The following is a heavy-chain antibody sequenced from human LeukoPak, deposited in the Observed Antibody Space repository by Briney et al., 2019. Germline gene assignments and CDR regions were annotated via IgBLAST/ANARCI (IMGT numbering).Heavy chain of an antibody. CDR2: IKQDGSEK. Sequence: PGGSLRLSCAASGFTFSSYWMSWVRQAPGKGLEWVANIKQDGSEKYYVDSVKGRFTISRDNAKNSLYLQMNSLRAEDTAVYYCASAYSPPWIAASYAFDIWGQGTMVTVSS. CDR3: ASAYSPPWIAASYAFDI. D-gene: IGHD6-6*01. V-gene: IGHV3-7*01. CDR1: GFTFSSYW. J-gene: IGHJ3*02.